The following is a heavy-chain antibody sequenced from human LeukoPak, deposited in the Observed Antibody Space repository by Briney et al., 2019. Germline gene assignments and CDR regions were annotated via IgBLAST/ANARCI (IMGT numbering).Heavy chain of an antibody. Sequence: GGSLRLSCAASTFTFSSYTMNWVRQAPGKGLEWVSSISTGSSYIYYADSVKGRFTISRDNAQNSLYLQMNSLGAEDTAVYYCARVSTIAARGWLDPWGQGTLVTVSS. CDR2: ISTGSSYI. CDR3: ARVSTIAARGWLDP. V-gene: IGHV3-21*01. J-gene: IGHJ5*02. CDR1: TFTFSSYT. D-gene: IGHD6-13*01.